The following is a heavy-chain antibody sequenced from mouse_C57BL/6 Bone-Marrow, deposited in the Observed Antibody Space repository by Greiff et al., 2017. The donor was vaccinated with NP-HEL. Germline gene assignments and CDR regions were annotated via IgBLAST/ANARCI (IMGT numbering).Heavy chain of an antibody. V-gene: IGHV1-64*01. CDR1: GYTFTSYW. D-gene: IGHD1-1*01. CDR3: ATYYYYSYYAMDY. Sequence: VQLQESGAELVKPGASVKLSCTASGYTFTSYWMHWVKQRPGQGLEWIGMIHPNSGSTNYNEKFKSKATLTVDKSSITAYMQLSSLTSEDAAVYYCATYYYYSYYAMDYWGQGTSVTVSS. J-gene: IGHJ4*01. CDR2: IHPNSGST.